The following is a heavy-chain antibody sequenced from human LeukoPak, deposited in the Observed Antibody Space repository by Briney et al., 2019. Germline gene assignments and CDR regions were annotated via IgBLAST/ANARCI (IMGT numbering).Heavy chain of an antibody. CDR2: ISSSSSTI. J-gene: IGHJ4*02. CDR1: GFTFSSYS. CDR3: ARVESGYYPDY. D-gene: IGHD3-3*01. V-gene: IGHV3-48*01. Sequence: GGSLRLXCAASGFTFSSYSMNWDRQAPGKGLEWVSYISSSSSTIYYADSVKGRFTISRDNAKNSLYLQMNSLRAEDTAVYYYARVESGYYPDYWGQGTLVTVSS.